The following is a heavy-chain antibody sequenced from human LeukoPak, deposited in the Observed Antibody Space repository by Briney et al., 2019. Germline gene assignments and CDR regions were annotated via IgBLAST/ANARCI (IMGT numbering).Heavy chain of an antibody. D-gene: IGHD2-21*02. J-gene: IGHJ4*02. V-gene: IGHV3-64*01. CDR3: ARESASTACLFDY. Sequence: VGSLRLSCAASGFTFSSYAMHWVRQAPGKGLEYVSAISSDGSSTYYANSVKGRLTISRDNSKNTLYLHMGSLRTEDMAVYYCARESASTACLFDYWGQGILVTVSS. CDR2: ISSDGSST. CDR1: GFTFSSYA.